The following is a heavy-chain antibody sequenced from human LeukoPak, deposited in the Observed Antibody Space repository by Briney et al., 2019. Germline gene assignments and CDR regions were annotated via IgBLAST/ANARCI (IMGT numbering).Heavy chain of an antibody. CDR1: GFTFSSYG. CDR3: ARQPHYGRLIDY. D-gene: IGHD3-10*01. CDR2: ISYDGSNK. J-gene: IGHJ4*02. Sequence: QPGGSLRLSCAASGFTFSSYGMHWVRQAPGKGLEWVAVISYDGSNKYYADSVKGRFTISRDNSKNTLYLQMNSLRAEDTAVYYCARQPHYGRLIDYWGQGTLVTVSS. V-gene: IGHV3-30*03.